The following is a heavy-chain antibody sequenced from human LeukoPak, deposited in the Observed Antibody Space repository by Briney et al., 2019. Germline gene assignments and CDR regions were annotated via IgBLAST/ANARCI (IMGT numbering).Heavy chain of an antibody. CDR1: GFTFSSYA. CDR3: AKDQWLVPRYFDY. D-gene: IGHD6-19*01. V-gene: IGHV3-23*01. J-gene: IGHJ4*02. Sequence: PGGSLRLSCAASGFTFSSYAMGWVRQAPGKGLEWVSAISGSGGSTYYADSVKGRFTISRDNSKNTLYLQMNSLRAEDTAVYYCAKDQWLVPRYFDYWGQGTLVTVSS. CDR2: ISGSGGST.